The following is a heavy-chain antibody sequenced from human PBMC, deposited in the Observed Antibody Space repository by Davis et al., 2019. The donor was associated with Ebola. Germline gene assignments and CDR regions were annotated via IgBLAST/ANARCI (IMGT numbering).Heavy chain of an antibody. CDR3: ARHTALNY. CDR1: GLTFSSYA. V-gene: IGHV3-30*04. J-gene: IGHJ4*02. Sequence: GSLKISCAASGLTFSSYAMHWVRQAPGKGLEWVAVISYDGSNKYYADSVKGRFTISRDNSKNTLYLQMNSLRAEDTAVYYCARHTALNYWGQGTLVTVSS. D-gene: IGHD5-18*01. CDR2: ISYDGSNK.